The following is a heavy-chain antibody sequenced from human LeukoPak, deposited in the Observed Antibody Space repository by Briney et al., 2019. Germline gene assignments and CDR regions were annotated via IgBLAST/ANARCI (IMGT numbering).Heavy chain of an antibody. V-gene: IGHV3-7*01. CDR1: GFSFSSYS. CDR3: ARDMVDFDY. CDR2: IKQDGSEK. J-gene: IGHJ4*02. D-gene: IGHD3-10*01. Sequence: PGGSLRLSCVASGFSFSSYSMHWVRQAPGKGLEWVANIKQDGSEKYYVDSVKGRFTISRDNAKNSLYLQVSSLRAEDTAVYYCARDMVDFDYWGQGTLVTVSS.